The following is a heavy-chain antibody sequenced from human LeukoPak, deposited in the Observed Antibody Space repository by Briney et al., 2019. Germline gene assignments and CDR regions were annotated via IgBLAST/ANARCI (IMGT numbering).Heavy chain of an antibody. Sequence: GGSLRFSGAASGFTFSTYWMSWVRQAPGKGLEWVANLKPDESEKYSVDSVKGRFTVSRDNVKKSLYLQMNGLRAEDTSVYYCAGVMVAVTGYAFDIWGQGTLVTVSS. CDR3: AGVMVAVTGYAFDI. J-gene: IGHJ3*02. CDR1: GFTFSTYW. CDR2: LKPDESEK. V-gene: IGHV3-7*01. D-gene: IGHD6-19*01.